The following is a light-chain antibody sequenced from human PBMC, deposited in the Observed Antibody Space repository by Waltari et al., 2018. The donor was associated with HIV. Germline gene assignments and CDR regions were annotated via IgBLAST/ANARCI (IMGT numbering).Light chain of an antibody. V-gene: IGLV1-40*01. Sequence: SVLTQPPSVSGAPGQRVTISCTGSSSNIGARFDVHWYQQLPGKAPKLLIYGNNNRPSGVPDRFSGSKSGTSASLAITGLQAEDEADYYCQSYDSSLSGSVFGGGTKLTVL. CDR3: QSYDSSLSGSV. J-gene: IGLJ2*01. CDR1: SSNIGARFD. CDR2: GNN.